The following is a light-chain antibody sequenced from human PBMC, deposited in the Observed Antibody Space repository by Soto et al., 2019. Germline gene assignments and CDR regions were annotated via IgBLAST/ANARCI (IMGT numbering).Light chain of an antibody. CDR2: GAS. V-gene: IGKV3-15*01. J-gene: IGKJ1*01. CDR1: QSVSSN. CDR3: QQCNNWPLT. Sequence: EIVMTQSPATLSVSPGERATLSCRASQSVSSNLAWYQQKPGQAPRLLIYGASTRATGIPARFSGSGSGTEFTLTISSLQSEYFADYYCQQCNNWPLTFGQGTRVEIK.